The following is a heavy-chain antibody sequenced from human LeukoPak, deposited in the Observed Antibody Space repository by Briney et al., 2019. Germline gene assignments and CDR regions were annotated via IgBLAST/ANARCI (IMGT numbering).Heavy chain of an antibody. J-gene: IGHJ4*02. V-gene: IGHV3-21*05. CDR1: GFTFSSYS. D-gene: IGHD3-10*01. Sequence: GGSLRLSCAASGFTFSSYSMNWVRQAPGKGLEWVSYISSSSSYIYYADSVKGRFTISRDNSKNTLYLQMNSLRAEDTAVYYCARATGSGFDYWGQGTLVTVSS. CDR2: ISSSSSYI. CDR3: ARATGSGFDY.